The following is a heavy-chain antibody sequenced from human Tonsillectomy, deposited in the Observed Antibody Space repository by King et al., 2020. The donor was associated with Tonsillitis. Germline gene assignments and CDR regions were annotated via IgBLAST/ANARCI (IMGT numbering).Heavy chain of an antibody. CDR1: GFTFSRYA. D-gene: IGHD2-15*01. CDR2: ISGSGRSA. V-gene: IGHV3-23*04. Sequence: VQLVESGGGLVQPGGSLRLSCAASGFTFSRYAMSGVRQAPGKGLEWVSAISGSGRSAYYADSVKGRFTISRDNSKNTLYLQMNSMRAEDTAVYYCAKDAVTGGWSDYYGMDVWGQGTPVTVSS. CDR3: AKDAVTGGWSDYYGMDV. J-gene: IGHJ6*02.